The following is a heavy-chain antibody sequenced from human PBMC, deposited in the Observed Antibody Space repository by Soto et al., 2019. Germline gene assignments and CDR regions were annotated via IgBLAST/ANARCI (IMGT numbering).Heavy chain of an antibody. Sequence: QVQLVQSGAEVKRPGSSVKVSCQTSGGTFRTYTINWVRQAPGQGLEWMGRVIPILDVANYAQKFLGRIMITADKSTSSAHMELRCLRSEDTAVYYFARSIQEDIGVAVPKDLWFDLWGQVTLVTVSS. CDR3: ARSIQEDIGVAVPKDLWFDL. J-gene: IGHJ5*02. CDR2: VIPILDVA. V-gene: IGHV1-69*02. D-gene: IGHD6-19*01. CDR1: GGTFRTYT.